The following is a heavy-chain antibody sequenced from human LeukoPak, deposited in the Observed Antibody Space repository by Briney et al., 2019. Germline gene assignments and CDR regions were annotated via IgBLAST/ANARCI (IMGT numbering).Heavy chain of an antibody. J-gene: IGHJ3*02. CDR3: ARGQALRAFDI. Sequence: SETLSLTCTVSGGSISSGGYYWSWIRQHPGKGLEWIGYIYYSGSTYYNPSLKSRVTISVDTSKNQFSLKQSSVTAADTAVYYCARGQALRAFDIWGQGTMVTVSS. CDR1: GGSISSGGYY. V-gene: IGHV4-31*03. CDR2: IYYSGST.